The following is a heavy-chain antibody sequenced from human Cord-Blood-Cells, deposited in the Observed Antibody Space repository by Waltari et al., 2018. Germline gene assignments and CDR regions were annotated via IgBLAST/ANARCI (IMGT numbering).Heavy chain of an antibody. J-gene: IGHJ2*01. V-gene: IGHV3-53*01. Sequence: APGKGLEWVSVIYSGGSTYYADSVKGRFTISRDNSKNTLYLQMNSLRAEDTAVYYCARVSAVYDFWSGYWYFDLWGRGTLVTVSS. D-gene: IGHD3-3*01. CDR2: IYSGGST. CDR3: ARVSAVYDFWSGYWYFDL.